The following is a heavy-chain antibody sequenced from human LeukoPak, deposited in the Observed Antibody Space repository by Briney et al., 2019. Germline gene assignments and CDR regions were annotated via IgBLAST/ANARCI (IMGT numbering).Heavy chain of an antibody. CDR2: ISWRSGII. CDR3: ARDPAVASRATFYY. J-gene: IGHJ4*02. D-gene: IGHD6-13*01. CDR1: GFTFDGYT. Sequence: HPGRSLRLSCAASGFTFDGYTMIWVRQTPGKGLEWVSGISWRSGIIGYADSVKGRFTISRDNPENILYLQMDSLRAEDTAVYSCARDPAVASRATFYYWGQGTLVTVSS. V-gene: IGHV3-9*01.